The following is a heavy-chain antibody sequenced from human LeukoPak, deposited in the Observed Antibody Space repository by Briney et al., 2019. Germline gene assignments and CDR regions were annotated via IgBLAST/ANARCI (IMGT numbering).Heavy chain of an antibody. CDR2: IYTSGST. J-gene: IGHJ4*02. V-gene: IGHV4-4*07. CDR1: GGSISSYY. Sequence: SETLSLTCTVSGGSISSYYWSWIRQPAGKGLEWIGRIYTSGSTNYNPSLKSRVTMSVDTSKNQFSLKLSSVTAADTAVYYCARDRVVPAAINYFDYWGQGTLVTVSP. D-gene: IGHD2-2*01. CDR3: ARDRVVPAAINYFDY.